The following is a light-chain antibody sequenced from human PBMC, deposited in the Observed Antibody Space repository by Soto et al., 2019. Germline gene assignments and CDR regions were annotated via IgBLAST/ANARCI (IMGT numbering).Light chain of an antibody. CDR3: GIWDSSLTIGVI. J-gene: IGLJ2*01. CDR1: SSNVGKNF. V-gene: IGLV1-51*01. Sequence: SVLTQPPSVSAAPGQKVTISCSGSSSNVGKNFVSWYQHVPGKAPKLLIYDNQKRPSGIPDRFSASKSGTSATLDITGLHTGDEADYYCGIWDSSLTIGVIFGGGTKVTVL. CDR2: DNQ.